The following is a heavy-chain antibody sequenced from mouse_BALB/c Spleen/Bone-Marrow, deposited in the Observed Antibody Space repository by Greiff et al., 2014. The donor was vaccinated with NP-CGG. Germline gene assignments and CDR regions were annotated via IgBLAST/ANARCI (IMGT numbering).Heavy chain of an antibody. V-gene: IGHV1-39*01. D-gene: IGHD2-12*01. CDR2: IGPYSDGT. CDR1: GYSFTGYN. J-gene: IGHJ4*01. CDR3: ARSLLRRDALDY. Sequence: VQLQQSGPELEKPGASVRISCKASGYSFTGYNINWVRQSNGKSLEWIGYIGPYSDGTSYYQRFKDRATLTVDKSSSTAYMQLKSLTSEDSAVYYCARSLLRRDALDYWGQGTSVTVSS.